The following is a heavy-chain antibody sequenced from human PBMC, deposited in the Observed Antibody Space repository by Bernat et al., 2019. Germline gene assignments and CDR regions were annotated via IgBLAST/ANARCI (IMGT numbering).Heavy chain of an antibody. CDR1: GGSISSYY. Sequence: QVQLQESGPGLVKPSETLSLTCTVSGGSISSYYWSWILQPPGKGLEWIGYIYYSGSTNYNPSLKSRVTISVDTSKNQFSLKLSSVTAADTAVYYCARHFGVVVNWGQGTLVTVSS. V-gene: IGHV4-59*08. J-gene: IGHJ4*02. D-gene: IGHD3-3*01. CDR3: ARHFGVVVN. CDR2: IYYSGST.